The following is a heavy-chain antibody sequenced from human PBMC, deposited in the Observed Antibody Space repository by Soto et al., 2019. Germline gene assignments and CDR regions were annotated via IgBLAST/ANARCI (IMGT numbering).Heavy chain of an antibody. D-gene: IGHD2-15*01. Sequence: SETLSLTYAVADGSISSSNWWSWVRQPPGKGLEWIGEIYHSGSTNYNPSLKSRVTISVDKSKNQFSLKLSSVTAADTAVYYCARAGRGYCSGGSCYSGLHGMDVWGQATTVTVYS. CDR2: IYHSGST. CDR1: DGSISSSNW. CDR3: ARAGRGYCSGGSCYSGLHGMDV. J-gene: IGHJ6*02. V-gene: IGHV4-4*02.